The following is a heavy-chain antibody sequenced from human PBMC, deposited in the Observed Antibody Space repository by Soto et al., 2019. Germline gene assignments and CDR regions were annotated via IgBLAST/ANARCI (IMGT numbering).Heavy chain of an antibody. CDR1: GFTFSSYA. Sequence: GGSLRLSCAASGFTFSSYAMHWVRQAPGKGLEWVAVISYDGSNKYCADSVKGRFTISRDNSKNTLYLQMNGLRAEDTAVYYYARTPAVAAAGDSSYYYYGMDVWGQGTTVTVSS. D-gene: IGHD6-13*01. CDR3: ARTPAVAAAGDSSYYYYGMDV. J-gene: IGHJ6*02. V-gene: IGHV3-30-3*01. CDR2: ISYDGSNK.